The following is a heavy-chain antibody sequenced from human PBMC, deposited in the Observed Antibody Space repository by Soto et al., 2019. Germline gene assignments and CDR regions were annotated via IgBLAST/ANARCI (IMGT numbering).Heavy chain of an antibody. CDR1: GSSISSGGYS. V-gene: IGHV4-30-2*01. J-gene: IGHJ5*02. Sequence: PSETLSLTCAVSGSSISSGGYSWSWIRQPPGKGLEWIGYIYHSGSTYYNPSLKSRVTISVDRSKNQFSLKLSSVTAADTAVYYCARGSDRWGQGTLVTVSS. CDR2: IYHSGST. CDR3: ARGSDR.